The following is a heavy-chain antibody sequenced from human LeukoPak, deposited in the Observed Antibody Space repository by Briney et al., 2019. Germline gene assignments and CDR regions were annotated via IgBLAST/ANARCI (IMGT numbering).Heavy chain of an antibody. CDR2: IYSDGRS. CDR1: GFTVSSNY. CDR3: ARESNSGYYLSY. Sequence: PGGSLRLSCAASGFTVSSNYMSWVRQAPGKGLEWVSVIYSDGRSYYADSVKGRFTISRDNSKNTLYLQINSLRAEDTALYYCARESNSGYYLSYWGQGALVAVSS. V-gene: IGHV3-66*01. D-gene: IGHD3-22*01. J-gene: IGHJ4*02.